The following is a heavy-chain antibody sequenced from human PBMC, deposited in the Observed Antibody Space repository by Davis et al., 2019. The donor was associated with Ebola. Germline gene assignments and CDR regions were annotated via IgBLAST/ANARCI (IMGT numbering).Heavy chain of an antibody. CDR2: VIDSGIT. Sequence: GSLRLSCAVYGGSFSGYYWSWVRQSPGKGLEWIGEVIDSGITNYNPSLKSRVTISVDKSKNQFSLKLSSVTAADTAVYYCARDPAASSYYYGMDVWGQGTTVTVSS. D-gene: IGHD6-13*01. V-gene: IGHV4-34*12. J-gene: IGHJ6*02. CDR1: GGSFSGYY. CDR3: ARDPAASSYYYGMDV.